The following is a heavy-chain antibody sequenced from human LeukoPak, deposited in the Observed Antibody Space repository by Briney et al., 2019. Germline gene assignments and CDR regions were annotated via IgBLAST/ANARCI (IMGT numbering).Heavy chain of an antibody. CDR1: GGSFSGYY. CDR3: ARAQRGRRITMVRGVIINGPSDAFDI. V-gene: IGHV4-34*01. Sequence: SETLSLTCAVYGGSFSGYYWSWIRQPPGKGLEWIGEINHSGSTNYNPSLKSRVTISVGTSKNQFSLKLSSVTAADTAVYYCARAQRGRRITMVRGVIINGPSDAFDIWGQGTMVTVSS. J-gene: IGHJ3*02. CDR2: INHSGST. D-gene: IGHD3-10*01.